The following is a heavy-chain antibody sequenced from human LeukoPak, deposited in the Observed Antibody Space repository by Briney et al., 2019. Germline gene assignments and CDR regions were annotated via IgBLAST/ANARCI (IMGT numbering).Heavy chain of an antibody. V-gene: IGHV4-59*08. J-gene: IGHJ5*02. CDR1: GGSISSYY. CDR3: ARRNMVRGVIIRALGWFDP. CDR2: IYYSGST. Sequence: SETLSLTCTVSGGSISSYYWSWIRQPPGKGLEWIGYIYYSGSTNYNPSLKSRVTISVDTSKNQFSLKLSSVTAADTAVYYCARRNMVRGVIIRALGWFDPWGQGTLVTVSS. D-gene: IGHD3-10*01.